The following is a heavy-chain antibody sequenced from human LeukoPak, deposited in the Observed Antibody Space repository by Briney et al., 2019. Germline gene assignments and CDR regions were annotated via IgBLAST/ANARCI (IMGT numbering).Heavy chain of an antibody. CDR1: GFTFSSYG. J-gene: IGHJ5*02. CDR3: ARDREYQLLSGWFDP. D-gene: IGHD2-2*01. Sequence: PGRSLRLSCAASGFTFSSYGMHWVRQAPGKGLEWVVVIWYDGSNKYYADSVKGRFTISRDNSKNTLYLQMNSLRAEDTAVYYCARDREYQLLSGWFDPWGQGTLVTVSS. CDR2: IWYDGSNK. V-gene: IGHV3-33*01.